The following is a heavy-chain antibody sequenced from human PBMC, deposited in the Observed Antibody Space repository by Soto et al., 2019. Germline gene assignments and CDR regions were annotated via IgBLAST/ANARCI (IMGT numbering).Heavy chain of an antibody. V-gene: IGHV4-31*03. D-gene: IGHD3-22*01. CDR1: GGSISSGGYY. Sequence: SETLSLTCIVSGGSISSGGYYWSWIRQHPGKGLEWIGYIYYSGSTYYNPSLKSRVTISVDTSKNQFSLKLSSVTAADTAVYYCARGGYYDSSGYYGYWGQGTLVTVSS. CDR3: ARGGYYDSSGYYGY. CDR2: IYYSGST. J-gene: IGHJ4*02.